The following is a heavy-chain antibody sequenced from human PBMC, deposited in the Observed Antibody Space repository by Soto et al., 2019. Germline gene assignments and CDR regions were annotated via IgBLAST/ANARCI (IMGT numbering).Heavy chain of an antibody. CDR3: ASLQQLVYYFDY. V-gene: IGHV4-34*01. D-gene: IGHD6-13*01. CDR2: INHSGST. J-gene: IGHJ4*02. CDR1: GGSFSGYY. Sequence: SETLSLTCAVYGGSFSGYYWSWIRQPPGKGLEWIGEINHSGSTNYNPSLKSRVTISVDTSKNQFSLKLSSVTAADTAVYYCASLQQLVYYFDYWGQGTLVTVS.